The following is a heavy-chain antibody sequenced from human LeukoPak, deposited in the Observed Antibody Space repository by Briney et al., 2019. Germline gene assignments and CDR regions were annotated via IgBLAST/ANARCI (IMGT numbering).Heavy chain of an antibody. CDR2: LHFSGTP. CDR1: DDSIRTNSYY. D-gene: IGHD2-21*01. CDR3: TRGGDAHKLGNF. J-gene: IGHJ4*02. V-gene: IGHV4-39*01. Sequence: PSETLTLACSVSDDSIRTNSYYWGWIRQPPGKGLEWVGSLHFSGTPYYSPSLSSRVAVSRDTSNNQFSLTLTSVTATDTAVYFCTRGGDAHKLGNFWGPGILVTVSS.